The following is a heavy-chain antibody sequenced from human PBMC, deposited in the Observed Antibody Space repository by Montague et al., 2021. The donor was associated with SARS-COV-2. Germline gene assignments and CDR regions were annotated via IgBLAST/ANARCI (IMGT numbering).Heavy chain of an antibody. CDR1: GFIFSSYE. D-gene: IGHD2-21*01. CDR3: ARDRDWDDWCGMDV. CDR2: ISSSGGGSTK. V-gene: IGHV3-48*03. Sequence: SLRLSCAASGFIFSSYEMNWVRQAPGKGLEWILYISSSGGGSTKHYTDSVKGRFTISRDNAKNSLYLQMNSLRVEDTAIYYCARDRDWDDWCGMDVWGQGTTVTVSS. J-gene: IGHJ6*02.